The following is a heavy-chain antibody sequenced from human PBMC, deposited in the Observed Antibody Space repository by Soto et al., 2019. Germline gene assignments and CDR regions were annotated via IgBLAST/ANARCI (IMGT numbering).Heavy chain of an antibody. D-gene: IGHD3-16*01. Sequence: EVQLLESGGGLVQPGGSLRLSCAVSGLTFRTHAMSWVRQAPGKGLEWVSTIAPIGYSTHYAGSVEGRFTISRDESKSTLDEKVNSQRAEDTAVYYCVSWVSPHFDYWGQGTLVSVSS. CDR2: IAPIGYST. CDR3: VSWVSPHFDY. CDR1: GLTFRTHA. J-gene: IGHJ4*02. V-gene: IGHV3-23*01.